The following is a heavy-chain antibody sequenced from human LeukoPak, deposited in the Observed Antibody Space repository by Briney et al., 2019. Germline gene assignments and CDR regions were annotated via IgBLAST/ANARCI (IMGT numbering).Heavy chain of an antibody. D-gene: IGHD6-13*01. Sequence: GSSKNISRTCSGYSFTNYWIGGLRQMPEKGQGLRMINSTGDSATRYSPSFQGQVTVSADKSFSTAYLHWSSLKASDTAIYYCARHQTPGIAAAGGWAFDVWGQGTMVTVSS. CDR2: NSTGDSAT. CDR3: ARHQTPGIAAAGGWAFDV. CDR1: GYSFTNYW. V-gene: IGHV5-51*01. J-gene: IGHJ3*01.